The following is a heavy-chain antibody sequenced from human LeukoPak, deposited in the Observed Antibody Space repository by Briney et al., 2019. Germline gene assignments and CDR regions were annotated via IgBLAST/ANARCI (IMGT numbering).Heavy chain of an antibody. CDR1: GFTFSSYA. V-gene: IGHV3-23*01. Sequence: GGSLRLSCAASGFTFSSYAMSWVRQAPGKGREWVAAISGSGGSTYYADSVKGRFTISRDNSKNTLYRQMNSLRAEDTAVYYCARNDVWGSYRYTDYWGQGTLVTVSS. D-gene: IGHD3-16*02. CDR2: ISGSGGST. CDR3: ARNDVWGSYRYTDY. J-gene: IGHJ4*02.